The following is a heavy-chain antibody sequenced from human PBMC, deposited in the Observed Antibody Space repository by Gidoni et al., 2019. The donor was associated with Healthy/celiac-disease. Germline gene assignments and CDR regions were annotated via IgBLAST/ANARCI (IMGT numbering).Heavy chain of an antibody. J-gene: IGHJ6*02. CDR2: IYSGGST. D-gene: IGHD6-19*01. V-gene: IGHV3-66*01. CDR1: GFTVSSNY. CDR3: ARDLRTVAGTENYYYYGMDV. Sequence: EVQLVESGGGLVPPGGSLRLSCAASGFTVSSNYMSWVRQAPGKGLEWVSVIYSGGSTYYADSVKGRFTISRDNSKNTLYLQMNSLRAEDTAVYYCARDLRTVAGTENYYYYGMDVWGQGTTVTVSS.